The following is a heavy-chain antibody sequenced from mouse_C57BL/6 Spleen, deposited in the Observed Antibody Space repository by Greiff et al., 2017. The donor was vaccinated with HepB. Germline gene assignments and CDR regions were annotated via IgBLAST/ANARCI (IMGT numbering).Heavy chain of an antibody. CDR1: GYTFTSYG. V-gene: IGHV1-81*01. Sequence: QVQLQQSGAELARPGASVKLSCKASGYTFTSYGISWVKQRTGQGLEWIGEIYPRSGNTYYNEKFKGKATLTADKSSSTAYMELRSLTSEDSAVYFCARSDYGSSYYFGYWGHGPTLTVSS. CDR3: ARSDYGSSYYFGY. D-gene: IGHD1-1*01. J-gene: IGHJ2*01. CDR2: IYPRSGNT.